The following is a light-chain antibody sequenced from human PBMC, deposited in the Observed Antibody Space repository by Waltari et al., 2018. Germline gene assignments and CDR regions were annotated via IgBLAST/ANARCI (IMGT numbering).Light chain of an antibody. CDR1: NLGDKF. Sequence: SYELTQSSSVYVSPGQSATITCTGDNLGDKFCNWYQQRPGQAPVLVIVQNTKRTSGSPERFSCSNSGNAATLTISETQPLDEADYYCQAWYSSTVVFGGGTKLTVL. V-gene: IGLV3-1*01. J-gene: IGLJ3*02. CDR2: QNT. CDR3: QAWYSSTVV.